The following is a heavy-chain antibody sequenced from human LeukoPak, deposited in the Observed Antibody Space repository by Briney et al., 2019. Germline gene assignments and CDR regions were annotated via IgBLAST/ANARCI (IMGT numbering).Heavy chain of an antibody. J-gene: IGHJ4*02. CDR2: IYPGDSDT. CDR3: ARQYDHLVDLFDY. Sequence: GESLKISCQGSGYSFTSYWIGWVRQMPGKGLEWMGIIYPGDSDTRYSPSFQGQVTISADKSISTAYLQWSSLKASDTAMYYCARQYDHLVDLFDYWGQGTLVTVSS. D-gene: IGHD1-26*01. V-gene: IGHV5-51*01. CDR1: GYSFTSYW.